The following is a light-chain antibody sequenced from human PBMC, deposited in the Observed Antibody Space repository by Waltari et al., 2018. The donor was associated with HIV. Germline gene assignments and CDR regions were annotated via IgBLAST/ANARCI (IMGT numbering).Light chain of an antibody. CDR3: ATWDDILSGYL. CDR1: NSNIGSNF. Sequence: QSVPTQPPSASGTPGQRVAISCSGSNSNIGSNFVYWYQQLPGTAPKLLSYKYNQRPSGVPERFSASKAGSSSALAISGLRSEDEAEYYCATWDDILSGYLFGTGTKVTVL. V-gene: IGLV1-47*01. J-gene: IGLJ1*01. CDR2: KYN.